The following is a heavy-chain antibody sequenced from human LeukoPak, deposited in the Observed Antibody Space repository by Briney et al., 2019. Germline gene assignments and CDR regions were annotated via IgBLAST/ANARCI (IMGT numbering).Heavy chain of an antibody. CDR3: AGSYSGSYWPFDY. Sequence: SETLSLTCTVSGGPISSGDYYWRWIRQPPGKGLEWIGYIYYSGSTYYNPSLKSRVTISIDTSKNQFSLKLSSVTAADTAVYYCAGSYSGSYWPFDYWGQGTLVTVSS. D-gene: IGHD1-26*01. CDR2: IYYSGST. CDR1: GGPISSGDYY. V-gene: IGHV4-30-4*01. J-gene: IGHJ4*02.